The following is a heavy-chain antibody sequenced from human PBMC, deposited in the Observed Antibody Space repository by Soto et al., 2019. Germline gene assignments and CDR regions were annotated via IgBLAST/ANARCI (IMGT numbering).Heavy chain of an antibody. J-gene: IGHJ4*02. CDR2: IYSGGST. D-gene: IGHD6-13*01. V-gene: IGHV3-53*01. Sequence: VQLVESGGGLIQPGGSLRLSWAAAGFTVSNNYMRWVRQAPGKGLEWVSLIYSGGSTHYADSVKGRFTISRDNSKNTLYLQMNSLRVEDTAVYYCARDPPGIAASGGGGWGQGTLVTVSS. CDR1: GFTVSNNY. CDR3: ARDPPGIAASGGGG.